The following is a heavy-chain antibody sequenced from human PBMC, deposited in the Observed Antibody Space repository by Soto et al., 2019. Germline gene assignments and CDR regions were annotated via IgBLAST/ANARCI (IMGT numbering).Heavy chain of an antibody. CDR1: GFTFSSYS. D-gene: IGHD3-22*01. J-gene: IGHJ3*02. Sequence: PVGSLRLSCAASGFTFSSYSMNWVRQAPGKGLEWVSYISSSSSTIYYADSVKGRFTISRDNAKNSLYLQMNSLRDEDTAVYYCARDHYYDSSGYQDAFDIWGQGTMVTVSS. V-gene: IGHV3-48*02. CDR2: ISSSSSTI. CDR3: ARDHYYDSSGYQDAFDI.